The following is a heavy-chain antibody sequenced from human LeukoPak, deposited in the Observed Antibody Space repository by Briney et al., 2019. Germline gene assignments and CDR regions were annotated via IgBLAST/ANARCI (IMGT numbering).Heavy chain of an antibody. J-gene: IGHJ4*02. Sequence: SETLSLTCAVSGVSFNDYYWSWVRQTPGKGLEWIGEINHSGYTNDSPSLKSRVTLSIDTSRKQFSLNLRSVTVADSGIYYCTRMTTGHDYWGQGTLVSVSS. CDR3: TRMTTGHDY. D-gene: IGHD4-17*01. V-gene: IGHV4-34*01. CDR2: INHSGYT. CDR1: GVSFNDYY.